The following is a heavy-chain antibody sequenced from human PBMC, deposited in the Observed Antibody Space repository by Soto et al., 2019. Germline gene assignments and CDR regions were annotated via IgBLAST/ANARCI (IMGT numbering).Heavy chain of an antibody. Sequence: PSETLSLTCAVYGGSFSGYYWSWIRQPPGKGLEWIGEINHSGSTNYNPSLKSRVTISVDTSKNQFSLKLSSVTAADTAVYYCARGQVEIATIYVWYGYWGQGTLVTVSS. CDR1: GGSFSGYY. J-gene: IGHJ4*02. D-gene: IGHD3-16*01. CDR2: INHSGST. V-gene: IGHV4-34*01. CDR3: ARGQVEIATIYVWYGY.